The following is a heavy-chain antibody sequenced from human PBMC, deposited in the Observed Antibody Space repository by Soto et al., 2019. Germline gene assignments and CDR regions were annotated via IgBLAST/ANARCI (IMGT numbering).Heavy chain of an antibody. CDR2: INHSGST. V-gene: IGHV4-34*01. CDR3: AGAWLRFSLDY. D-gene: IGHD5-12*01. CDR1: GGSFSGYY. J-gene: IGHJ4*02. Sequence: SENLSLTCAVYGGSFSGYYWSWIRQPPGKGLEWIGEINHSGSTNYNPSLKSRVTISVDTSKNQFSLKLSSVTAADTAVYYCAGAWLRFSLDYWGQGTLVTVSS.